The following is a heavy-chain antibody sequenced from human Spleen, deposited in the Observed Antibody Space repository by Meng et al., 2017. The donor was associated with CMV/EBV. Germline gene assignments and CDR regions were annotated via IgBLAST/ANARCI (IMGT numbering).Heavy chain of an antibody. V-gene: IGHV2-5*01. Sequence: SLSTTGVGVGWIRQPPGKALEWLALIYWNDDKRYSPSLRNRLTITDTSKDQVVLTMTNMDPVDTATYYCARSIFCSSASCSPGWFDPWGQGTPVTVSS. CDR2: IYWNDDK. CDR1: SLSTTGVG. J-gene: IGHJ5*02. D-gene: IGHD2-2*01. CDR3: ARSIFCSSASCSPGWFDP.